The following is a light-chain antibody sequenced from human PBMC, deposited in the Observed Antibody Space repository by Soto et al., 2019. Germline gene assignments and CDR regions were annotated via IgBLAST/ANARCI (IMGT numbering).Light chain of an antibody. CDR3: FSFTSTNTHV. CDR1: ISDFGSYKF. V-gene: IGLV2-23*01. J-gene: IGLJ1*01. Sequence: QSVLTQPTSVSGSPVQSVTISFTGTISDFGSYKFVSWYQHHPGKVPKVIIYETSKRPSGVSDRFSGSKSGNTASLTISGLQAEDEADYYCFSFTSTNTHVFGSGTKVTVL. CDR2: ETS.